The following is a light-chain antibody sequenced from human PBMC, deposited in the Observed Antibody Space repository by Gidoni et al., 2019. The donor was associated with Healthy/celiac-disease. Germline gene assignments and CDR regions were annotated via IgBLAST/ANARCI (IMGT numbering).Light chain of an antibody. CDR3: MQALQTHYT. Sequence: DIVMTQSPLSLPVTPGEPASISCRSSQSLLHSNGYNYLDWYLQKPGQSPQLLICLGSNRASGVPDRFSGSGSGTDFTLKISRVEAEDVGVYYCMQALQTHYTFGQGTKLEIK. V-gene: IGKV2-28*01. CDR1: QSLLHSNGYNY. CDR2: LGS. J-gene: IGKJ2*01.